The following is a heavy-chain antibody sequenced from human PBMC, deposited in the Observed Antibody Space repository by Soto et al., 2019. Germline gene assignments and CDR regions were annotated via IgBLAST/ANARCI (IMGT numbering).Heavy chain of an antibody. CDR1: GFIFSGYS. CDR2: ISSSSSNL. V-gene: IGHV3-48*02. D-gene: IGHD2-15*01. J-gene: IGHJ4*02. CDR3: ARDPFGYCSGGSCYQRTFDY. Sequence: GGSLRLSCAASGFIFSGYSMYWVRQAPGKGLEWVSYISSSSSNLYYADSVKGRFTISRDNAKNSLYLQMNSLRDEDTAVYYCARDPFGYCSGGSCYQRTFDYWGQGTLVTVSS.